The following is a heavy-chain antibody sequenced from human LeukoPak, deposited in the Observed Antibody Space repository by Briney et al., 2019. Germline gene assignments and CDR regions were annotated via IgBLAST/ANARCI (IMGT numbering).Heavy chain of an antibody. CDR3: ARGNEGYCSGGSCYVGAWFDP. CDR2: INPNSGGT. Sequence: GASVKVSCKASGYTFTGYYMHWVRQAPGQGLEWMGWINPNSGGTNYAQKFQGRVTMTRDTSISTAYMELSRLRSDDTAVYYCARGNEGYCSGGSCYVGAWFDPWGQGTRVTVSS. J-gene: IGHJ5*02. CDR1: GYTFTGYY. V-gene: IGHV1-2*02. D-gene: IGHD2-15*01.